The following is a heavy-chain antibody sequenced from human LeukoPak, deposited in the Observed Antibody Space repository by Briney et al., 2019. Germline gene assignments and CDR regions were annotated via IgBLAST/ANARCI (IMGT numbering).Heavy chain of an antibody. CDR3: ARGHFAFDY. Sequence: GGSLRLSCAASGFTFSSYAMHWVRQAPGKGLEWVAVISYDGSNKYYADSVKGRFTISRDNSKNTLYLQMNSLRAEDTAVYYCARGHFAFDYWGQGTLVTVSS. CDR1: GFTFSSYA. V-gene: IGHV3-30-3*01. CDR2: ISYDGSNK. J-gene: IGHJ4*02.